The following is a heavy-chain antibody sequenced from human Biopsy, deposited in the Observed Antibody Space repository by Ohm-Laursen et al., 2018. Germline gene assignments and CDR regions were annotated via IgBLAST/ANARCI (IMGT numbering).Heavy chain of an antibody. CDR3: ARDGKRWDYSTYFSWHFDL. CDR1: GFTFTSYA. D-gene: IGHD4-11*01. V-gene: IGHV3-30*03. Sequence: SLRLSCAASGFTFTSYAMHWVRQAPGKGLEWVAVISYDGSGEYYADSLQGQFIISRDNPKNTVDLQMNSLRAEDTAVYFCARDGKRWDYSTYFSWHFDLWSRGTLVTVSS. CDR2: ISYDGSGE. J-gene: IGHJ2*01.